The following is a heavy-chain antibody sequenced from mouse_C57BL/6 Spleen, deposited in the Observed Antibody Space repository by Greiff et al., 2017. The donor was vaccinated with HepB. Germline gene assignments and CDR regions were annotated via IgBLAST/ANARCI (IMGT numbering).Heavy chain of an antibody. Sequence: VQLQQSGPELVKPGASVKISCKASGYTFTDYYMNWVKQSHGKSLEWIGDINPNNGGTSYNQKFKGKATLTVDKSSSTAYMELRSLTSEDSAVYYCARVDKSTMVTTGYWGQGTTLTVSS. CDR3: ARVDKSTMVTTGY. CDR2: INPNNGGT. D-gene: IGHD2-2*01. V-gene: IGHV1-26*01. CDR1: GYTFTDYY. J-gene: IGHJ2*01.